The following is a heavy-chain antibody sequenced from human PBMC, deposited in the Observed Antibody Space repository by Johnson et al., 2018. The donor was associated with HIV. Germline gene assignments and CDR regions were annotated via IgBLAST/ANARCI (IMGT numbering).Heavy chain of an antibody. J-gene: IGHJ3*02. D-gene: IGHD4-17*01. CDR2: ISYDGNNK. V-gene: IGHV3-30-3*01. CDR1: GFTFSSYA. CDR3: ARVSSSVTTARYGAFDI. Sequence: QEKLVESGGGVVQPGRSLRLSCASSGFTFSSYAMHWVRQAPGKGLKWVAVISYDGNNKYYADSVKGRFTISRDNSKNTLYLQINSLRAEDTAVYYCARVSSSVTTARYGAFDIWGQGTMVIVSS.